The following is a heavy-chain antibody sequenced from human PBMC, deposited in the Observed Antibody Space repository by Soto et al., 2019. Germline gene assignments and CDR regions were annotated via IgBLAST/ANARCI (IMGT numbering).Heavy chain of an antibody. CDR2: VYPSDSDV. Sequence: GESLQISCQGSGYRFTSSWIGWVRQMPGKGLEWLGNVYPSDSDVRYSPSFEGRVTISADNSINTAYLHLLNLKASDTAIYYCKKGATSPFHSWGQGTRVTXS. V-gene: IGHV5-51*01. CDR1: GYRFTSSW. CDR3: KKGATSPFHS. D-gene: IGHD3-16*01. J-gene: IGHJ4*02.